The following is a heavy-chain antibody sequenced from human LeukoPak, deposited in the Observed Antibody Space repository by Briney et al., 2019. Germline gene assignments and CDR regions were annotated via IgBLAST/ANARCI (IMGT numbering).Heavy chain of an antibody. CDR1: GYSISSGYY. D-gene: IGHD2-2*02. J-gene: IGHJ3*02. V-gene: IGHV4-38-2*01. CDR2: IYHSGST. Sequence: PSETLSLTCAVSGYSISSGYYWGWIRQPPGKGLEWIGSIYHSGSTYYNPSLKSRVTISVDTSKNQFSLKLSSVTAADTAVYYCASQDMVVVPAAILGIGAFDIWGQGTMVTVSS. CDR3: ASQDMVVVPAAILGIGAFDI.